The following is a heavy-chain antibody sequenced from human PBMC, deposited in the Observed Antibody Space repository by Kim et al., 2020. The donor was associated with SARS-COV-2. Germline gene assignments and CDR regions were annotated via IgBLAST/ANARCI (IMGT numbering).Heavy chain of an antibody. Sequence: GGSLRLSCAASGFTFSSYGMHWVRQAPGKGLEWVAVISYDGSNKYYADSVKGRFTISRDNSKNTLYLQMNSLRAEDTAVYYCAKDQEDGSGSYRFYYYYGMDVWGQGTTVTVSS. CDR1: GFTFSSYG. D-gene: IGHD3-10*01. CDR2: ISYDGSNK. J-gene: IGHJ6*02. V-gene: IGHV3-30*18. CDR3: AKDQEDGSGSYRFYYYYGMDV.